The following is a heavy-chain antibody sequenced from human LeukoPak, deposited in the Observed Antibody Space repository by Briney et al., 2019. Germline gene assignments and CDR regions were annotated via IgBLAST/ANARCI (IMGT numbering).Heavy chain of an antibody. CDR2: SIPIFGTA. CDR1: GGTFSSYA. V-gene: IGHV1-69*13. Sequence: SVKVSCKASGGTFSSYAISWVRQAPGQGLEWMGGSIPIFGTANYAQKFQGRVTITADESTSTAYMELSSLRSEDTAVYYCARASTIVGATPFDYWGQGTLVTVSS. J-gene: IGHJ4*02. CDR3: ARASTIVGATPFDY. D-gene: IGHD1-26*01.